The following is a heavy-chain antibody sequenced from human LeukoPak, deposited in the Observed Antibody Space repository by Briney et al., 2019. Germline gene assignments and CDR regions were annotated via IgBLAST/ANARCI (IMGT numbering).Heavy chain of an antibody. Sequence: GASVKVSCKASGGTFSSYAISWVRQATGQGLEWMGWMNPNSGNTGYAQKFQGRVTMTRNTSISTAYMELSSLRSEDTAVYYCAVKGTTGTPTTDYWGQGTLVTVSS. CDR2: MNPNSGNT. V-gene: IGHV1-8*02. CDR3: AVKGTTGTPTTDY. D-gene: IGHD1-1*01. J-gene: IGHJ4*02. CDR1: GGTFSSYA.